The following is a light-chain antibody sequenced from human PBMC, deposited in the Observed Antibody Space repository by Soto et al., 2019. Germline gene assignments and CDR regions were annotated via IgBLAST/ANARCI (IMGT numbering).Light chain of an antibody. CDR1: SSDVGGYNY. Sequence: QSALTQPASVSGSPGQSITISCTGTSSDVGGYNYVSWYQQHPGKAPKLKIYDVTNRPSGVSNRFSGSKSGNTAYLTISGLQAEDEADYFCSSYTSSSTLVVFGGGTQLTVL. J-gene: IGLJ2*01. CDR2: DVT. CDR3: SSYTSSSTLVV. V-gene: IGLV2-14*01.